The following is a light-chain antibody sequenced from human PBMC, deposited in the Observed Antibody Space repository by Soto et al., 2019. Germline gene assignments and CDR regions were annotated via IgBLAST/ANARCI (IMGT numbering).Light chain of an antibody. V-gene: IGLV2-11*01. CDR1: SSDVGGYNY. CDR2: DVT. CDR3: CSFSGSPYV. J-gene: IGLJ1*01. Sequence: QSALTQPRSVSGSPGQSVTISCTGTSSDVGGYNYVSWYQQHPGKAPKLMIYDVTKRPSGVPDRFSGSKSGNTASLTISGLQAEDVSDYYCCSFSGSPYVFGSGTKVTVL.